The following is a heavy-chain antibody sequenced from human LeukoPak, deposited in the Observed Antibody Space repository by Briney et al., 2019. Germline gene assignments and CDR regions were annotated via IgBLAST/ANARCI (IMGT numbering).Heavy chain of an antibody. CDR2: IYYSGST. CDR1: GGSISSSSYY. V-gene: IGHV4-39*07. Sequence: PSETLSLTCTVSGGSISSSSYYWGWIRQPPGKGLEWIGSIYYSGSTYYNPSLKSRVTISVDTSKNQFSLKLSSVTAADTAVYYCARSGGCSGGSCYRADWYFDLWGRGTLVTVSS. J-gene: IGHJ2*01. CDR3: ARSGGCSGGSCYRADWYFDL. D-gene: IGHD2-15*01.